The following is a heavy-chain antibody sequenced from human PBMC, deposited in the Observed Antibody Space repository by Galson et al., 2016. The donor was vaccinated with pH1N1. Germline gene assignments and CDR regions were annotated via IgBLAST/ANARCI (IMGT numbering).Heavy chain of an antibody. Sequence: SLRLSCAASGFTFSNYWMHWVRQVPGKGLEWVANIKEDGSDTYYVDSVRGRFTISRDNAKNSLYLQMNSLRDEDTALYYCARAIGSRSAYWGQGTLVTGSS. D-gene: IGHD3-16*02. V-gene: IGHV3-7*01. CDR2: IKEDGSDT. CDR3: ARAIGSRSAY. J-gene: IGHJ4*02. CDR1: GFTFSNYW.